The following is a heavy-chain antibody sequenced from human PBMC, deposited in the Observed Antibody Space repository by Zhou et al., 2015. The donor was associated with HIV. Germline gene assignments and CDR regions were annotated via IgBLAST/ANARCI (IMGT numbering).Heavy chain of an antibody. J-gene: IGHJ3*02. CDR2: LIPIFRTP. D-gene: IGHD3-22*01. CDR3: ARSSGNYDYAFDI. V-gene: IGHV1-69*01. Sequence: QVQLVQSGTEVKKPGSSVKVSCKASGDTFSGYDFTWVRQAPGQGLEWMGGLIPIFRTPKYAQKFQDRVTITADESTTAVYLELRNLRYEDAAVYYCARSSGNYDYAFDIWGQGTKVIVSS. CDR1: GDTFSGYD.